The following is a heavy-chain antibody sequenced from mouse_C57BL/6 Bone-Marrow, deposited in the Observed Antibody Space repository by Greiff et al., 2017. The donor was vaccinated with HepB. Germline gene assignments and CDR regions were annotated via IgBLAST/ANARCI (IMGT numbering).Heavy chain of an antibody. CDR2: IYPGDGDT. D-gene: IGHD1-1*01. V-gene: IGHV1-80*01. CDR1: GYAFSSYW. J-gene: IGHJ3*01. CDR3: ARSNYYGSSSWFAY. Sequence: VQLQESGAELVKPGASVKISCKASGYAFSSYWMNWVKQRPGKGLEWIGQIYPGDGDTNYNGKFKGKATMTADKSSSTAYMQLSSLTSEDSAVYFGARSNYYGSSSWFAYWGQGTRVTVSA.